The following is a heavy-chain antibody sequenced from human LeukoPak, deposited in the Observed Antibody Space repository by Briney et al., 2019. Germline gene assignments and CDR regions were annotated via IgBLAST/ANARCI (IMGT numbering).Heavy chain of an antibody. CDR1: GFTFSSYE. V-gene: IGHV3-48*03. CDR2: ISSSGSTI. J-gene: IGHJ3*02. D-gene: IGHD3-22*01. CDR3: ARDLGYYYDSSGYYFQGAFDI. Sequence: PGGSLRLSCAASGFTFSSYEMNWVRQAPGKGLEWVSYISSSGSTIYYADSVKGRFTISRDNAKNSLYLQMNSLRAEDTAVYYCARDLGYYYDSSGYYFQGAFDIWGQGTMVTVSS.